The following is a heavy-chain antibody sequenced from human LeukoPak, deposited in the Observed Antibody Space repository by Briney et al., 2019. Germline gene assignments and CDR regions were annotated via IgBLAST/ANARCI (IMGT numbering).Heavy chain of an antibody. V-gene: IGHV4-4*07. J-gene: IGHJ6*02. D-gene: IGHD3-3*01. CDR3: ASEAYDQVMDV. CDR2: IYTSGST. CDR1: GGSISSYY. Sequence: SETLSLTCTVSGGSISSYYWSWIRQPAGKGLEWIGRIYTSGSTNYNPSLKSRVTMSVDASKNQFSLKLSSVTAADTAVYYCASEAYDQVMDVWGQGTTVTVSS.